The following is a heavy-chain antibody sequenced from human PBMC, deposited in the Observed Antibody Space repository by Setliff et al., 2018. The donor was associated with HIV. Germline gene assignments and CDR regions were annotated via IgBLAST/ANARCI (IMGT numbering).Heavy chain of an antibody. D-gene: IGHD1-1*01. CDR1: GFTFSTYS. V-gene: IGHV3-48*01. Sequence: PGGSLRLSCAASGFTFSTYSMNWVRQAPGKGLEWLSYIRATNGNTQYADSVKGRFTISRDNAKNSLFLQMNSLRAEDMALYYCAKDIRNDGIFDIWGRGTMVTV. J-gene: IGHJ3*02. CDR3: AKDIRNDGIFDI. CDR2: IRATNGNT.